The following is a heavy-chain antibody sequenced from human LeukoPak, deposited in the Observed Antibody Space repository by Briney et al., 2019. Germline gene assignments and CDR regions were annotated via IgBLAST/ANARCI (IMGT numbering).Heavy chain of an antibody. D-gene: IGHD6-13*01. Sequence: SETLSLTCTVSGGSISSYYWSWTRQPPGKGLEWIGYIYYSGSTNYNPSLKSRVTISVDTSKNQFSLKLSSVTAADTAVYYCARDRGSSWYTRFDPWGQGTLVTASS. CDR3: ARDRGSSWYTRFDP. V-gene: IGHV4-59*12. J-gene: IGHJ5*02. CDR2: IYYSGST. CDR1: GGSISSYY.